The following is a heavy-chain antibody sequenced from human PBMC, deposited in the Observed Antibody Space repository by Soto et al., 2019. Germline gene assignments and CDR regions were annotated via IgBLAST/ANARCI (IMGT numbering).Heavy chain of an antibody. D-gene: IGHD3-10*01. V-gene: IGHV4-30-4*01. Sequence: SETLSLTCTVSGVSITGGDYYWSWIRQAPGKGLEWIGNIFYSGATSYNPSLESRVTISLDRSKNQFSLKLSSVTAADTAVYYCARVLWFGEPYYGMDVWGQGTTVTVSS. CDR2: IFYSGAT. J-gene: IGHJ6*02. CDR3: ARVLWFGEPYYGMDV. CDR1: GVSITGGDYY.